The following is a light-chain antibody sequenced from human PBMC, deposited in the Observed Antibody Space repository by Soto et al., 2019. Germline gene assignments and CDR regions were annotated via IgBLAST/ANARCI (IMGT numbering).Light chain of an antibody. CDR1: QSVSTY. J-gene: IGKJ3*01. V-gene: IGKV3-11*01. CDR2: DTS. CDR3: QQRNTWPLT. Sequence: EIVLTQSPATLSLSPGEGATLSCRASQSVSTYLAWYQQKPGQSPRLLMYDTSKRATGVPARFSGSGSGTDFTLSISSLEPEDFAVYYCQQRNTWPLTFGPGTNVDIK.